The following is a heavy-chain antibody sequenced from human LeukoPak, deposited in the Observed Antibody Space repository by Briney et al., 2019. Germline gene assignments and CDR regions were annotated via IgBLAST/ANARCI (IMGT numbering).Heavy chain of an antibody. Sequence: PSETLSLTCAVYGGSFSGYYWSWIRQPPGKGLEWIGYIYYSGSTNYNPSLKSRVTISVDTSKNQFSLKLSSVTAADTAVYYCARGAQRGLRYFDWLAPHYGMDVWGQGTTVTVSS. J-gene: IGHJ6*02. D-gene: IGHD3-9*01. CDR3: ARGAQRGLRYFDWLAPHYGMDV. V-gene: IGHV4-59*01. CDR2: IYYSGST. CDR1: GGSFSGYY.